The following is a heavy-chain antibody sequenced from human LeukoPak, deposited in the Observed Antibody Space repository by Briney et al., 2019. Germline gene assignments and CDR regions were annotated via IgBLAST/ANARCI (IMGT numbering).Heavy chain of an antibody. CDR3: VREGGGYYFDY. J-gene: IGHJ4*02. D-gene: IGHD3-16*01. CDR1: GFTLSTYS. Sequence: GGSLRLSCAASGFTLSTYSMNWVRQAPGKGLEWVSYISSSSTIKYADSVKGRFTISRDNAKNSLYLQMNSLRDDDTAVYYCVREGGGYYFDYWGQGTLVTVSS. CDR2: ISSSSTI. V-gene: IGHV3-48*02.